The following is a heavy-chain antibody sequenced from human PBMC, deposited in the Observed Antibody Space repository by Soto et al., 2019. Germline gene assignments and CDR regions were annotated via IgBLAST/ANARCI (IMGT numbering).Heavy chain of an antibody. V-gene: IGHV5-51*01. CDR1: GYSFTNYC. CDR2: IYPGDSHA. Sequence: PGESLKISCKGSGYSFTNYCIGWVLQMPWKGLEWMGIIYPGDSHAIYSPSFQGQVTMSADKSISTAYLQWSSLKASDTAMYYCARPYSGGPNDPFDVWGQATMVTVSS. D-gene: IGHD1-26*01. CDR3: ARPYSGGPNDPFDV. J-gene: IGHJ3*01.